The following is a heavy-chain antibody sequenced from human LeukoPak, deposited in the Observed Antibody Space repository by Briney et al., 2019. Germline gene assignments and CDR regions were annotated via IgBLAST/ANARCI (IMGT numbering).Heavy chain of an antibody. D-gene: IGHD2-2*01. V-gene: IGHV4-30-4*01. J-gene: IGHJ4*02. Sequence: SETLSLTCTVSGGSISSGDYYWSWIRQPPEKGLEWIGYIYDSGSTYYNPSLRSRVTISADTSKNQFSLKLSSVTAADTAVYYCARGYEYCSRSSCFSSFHYWGQGTLVTVSS. CDR1: GGSISSGDYY. CDR2: IYDSGST. CDR3: ARGYEYCSRSSCFSSFHY.